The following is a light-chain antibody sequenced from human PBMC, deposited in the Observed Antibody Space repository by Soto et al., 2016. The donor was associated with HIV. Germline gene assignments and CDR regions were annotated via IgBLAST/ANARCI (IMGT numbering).Light chain of an antibody. CDR1: QGISSY. CDR3: QQLNTYLYT. J-gene: IGKJ2*01. V-gene: IGKV1-9*01. Sequence: DIQLTQSPSFLSASVGDRVTITCRASQGISSYLAWYQQKPGKAPKLLIYAASTLQSGVPSRFSGSGSGTEFTLTISSLQPEDFATYYCQQLNTYLYTFGQGTKLENK. CDR2: AAS.